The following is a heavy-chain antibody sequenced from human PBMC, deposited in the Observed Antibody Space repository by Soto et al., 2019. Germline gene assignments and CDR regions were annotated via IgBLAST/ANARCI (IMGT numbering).Heavy chain of an antibody. Sequence: QVHLVQSGAEVKKPGASVKVSCKGSGYTFTSYGITWVRQAPGQGLEWMGWISARNGDTDYAQKLQGGVTVTRDTSTSTAYMELRSLRSDDTAVYYCARGRYGDYWGQGALVTVSS. J-gene: IGHJ4*02. V-gene: IGHV1-18*01. CDR1: GYTFTSYG. D-gene: IGHD1-1*01. CDR2: ISARNGDT. CDR3: ARGRYGDY.